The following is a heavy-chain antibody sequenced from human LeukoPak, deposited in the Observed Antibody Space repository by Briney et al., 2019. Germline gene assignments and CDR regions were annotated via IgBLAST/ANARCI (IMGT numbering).Heavy chain of an antibody. J-gene: IGHJ4*02. V-gene: IGHV3-33*01. D-gene: IGHD3-10*01. CDR2: IWNAGSDK. CDR1: GFTFSSYG. Sequence: GGSLRLSCAASGFTFSSYGMNWVRQAPGKGLEWVAVIWNAGSDKYYADSVKGRFTISRDNSKNTLYLRMNSLRVEDTAVYYCARGGDYGSGNYFDYWGQGTLVTVSS. CDR3: ARGGDYGSGNYFDY.